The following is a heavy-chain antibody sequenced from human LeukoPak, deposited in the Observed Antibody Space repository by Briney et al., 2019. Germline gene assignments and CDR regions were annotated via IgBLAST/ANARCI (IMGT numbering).Heavy chain of an antibody. CDR2: ISGSAVIT. CDR1: GLTFINFG. CDR3: AKSRLSGINDAFDI. D-gene: IGHD3-3*01. V-gene: IGHV3-23*01. Sequence: GGSLRLSSAASGLTFINFGMTCVREAPGRGLEWVSAISGSAVITFYADSVKGRFTISRDNSKNTLYLQMNSLRAEDTALYYCAKSRLSGINDAFDIWGQGTMVTVSS. J-gene: IGHJ3*02.